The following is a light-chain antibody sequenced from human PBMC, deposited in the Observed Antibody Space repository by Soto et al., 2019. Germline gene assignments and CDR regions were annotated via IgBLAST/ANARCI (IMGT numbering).Light chain of an antibody. Sequence: DIQMTQSPSTLSASVGDRVTITCRASPSISSWLAWYQQKPGKAPKFLIYDASSFEGGVPSRFSGSGSGTEFTITISSLQPDDFATYYCQQYNSYPLTFGGGTKVDIK. J-gene: IGKJ4*01. CDR3: QQYNSYPLT. V-gene: IGKV1-5*01. CDR2: DAS. CDR1: PSISSW.